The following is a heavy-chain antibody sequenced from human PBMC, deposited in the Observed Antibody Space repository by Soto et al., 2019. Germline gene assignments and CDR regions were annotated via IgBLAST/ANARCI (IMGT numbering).Heavy chain of an antibody. V-gene: IGHV4-34*01. Sequence: SETLSLTCAVYGGSFSGYYWSWIRQPPGKGLEWIGEINHSGSTNYNPSLKSRVTISVDTPKNQFSLKLSSVTAADTAVYYCARGTRGPGAAAGYYYYYGMDVWGQGTTVTVSS. CDR1: GGSFSGYY. D-gene: IGHD6-13*01. J-gene: IGHJ6*02. CDR3: ARGTRGPGAAAGYYYYYGMDV. CDR2: INHSGST.